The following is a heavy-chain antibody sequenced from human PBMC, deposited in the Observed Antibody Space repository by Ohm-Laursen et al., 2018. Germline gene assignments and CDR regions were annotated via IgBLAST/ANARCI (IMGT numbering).Heavy chain of an antibody. CDR3: AKDREYGMDV. CDR1: GFTFSGYR. V-gene: IGHV3-7*01. J-gene: IGHJ6*02. Sequence: SLRLSCAASGFTFSGYRMNWVRQAPGKGLEWVANIKQDGNEKHYVDSVKGRFTVSRDNAKNSLYLQMNSLRAEDTAVYYCAKDREYGMDVWGQGTTVTVSS. CDR2: IKQDGNEK.